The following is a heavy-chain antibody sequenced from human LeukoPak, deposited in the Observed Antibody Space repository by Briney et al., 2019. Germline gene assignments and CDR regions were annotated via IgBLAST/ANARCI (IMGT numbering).Heavy chain of an antibody. Sequence: PSETLSLTCAVYGGSFSGYYWSWIRQPPGKGLEWIGEINHSGSTNYNPSLKSGVTIPVDPYKNQFFLKLSSVTAADTAVYYCARGLPDTAMVLSGMDVWGQGTTVTVSS. CDR2: INHSGST. CDR1: GGSFSGYY. V-gene: IGHV4-34*01. D-gene: IGHD5-18*01. J-gene: IGHJ6*02. CDR3: ARGLPDTAMVLSGMDV.